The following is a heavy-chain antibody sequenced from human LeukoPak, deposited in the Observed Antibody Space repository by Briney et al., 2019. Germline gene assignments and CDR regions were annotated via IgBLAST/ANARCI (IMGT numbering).Heavy chain of an antibody. D-gene: IGHD5-24*01. Sequence: SETLSLTCVVYGGSFSGYSWSWIRQPPGKGLEWIGEINHSGSTNYNPSLKSRVTISVDTSKNQFSLKLSSVTAADTAVYYCARGRRWLQLGAFDIWGQGTMVTVSS. J-gene: IGHJ3*02. CDR3: ARGRRWLQLGAFDI. V-gene: IGHV4-34*01. CDR1: GGSFSGYS. CDR2: INHSGST.